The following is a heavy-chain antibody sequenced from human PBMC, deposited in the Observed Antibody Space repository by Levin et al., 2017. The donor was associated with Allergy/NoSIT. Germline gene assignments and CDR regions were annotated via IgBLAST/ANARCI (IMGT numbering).Heavy chain of an antibody. CDR1: GFTFSNYS. CDR2: LSRSSSII. J-gene: IGHJ4*02. CDR3: ARSPLYGDYAFALFDY. Sequence: GGSLRLSCAASGFTFSNYSMNWVRQAPGKGLEWVSYLSRSSSIIYYADSVKGRFTISRDNAKSSLYLQMNSLRDEDTAVYYCARSPLYGDYAFALFDYWGQGTLVTVSS. D-gene: IGHD4-17*01. V-gene: IGHV3-48*02.